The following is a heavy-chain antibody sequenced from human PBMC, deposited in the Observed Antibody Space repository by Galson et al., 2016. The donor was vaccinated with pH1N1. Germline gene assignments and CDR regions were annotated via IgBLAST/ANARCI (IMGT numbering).Heavy chain of an antibody. D-gene: IGHD3-10*01. CDR1: GDSISSYY. CDR3: VRGIIWERAGPGGFDI. CDR2: LYHSHHSGSS. J-gene: IGHJ3*02. V-gene: IGHV4-59*01. Sequence: SETLSLTCAVSGDSISSYYWNWIRQAPGKGLEWIGYLYHSHHSGSSKYNPSLKSRVTISTDTSKNQFSLNLKSVTAADAAVYFCVRGIIWERAGPGGFDIWGQGTMVSVSS.